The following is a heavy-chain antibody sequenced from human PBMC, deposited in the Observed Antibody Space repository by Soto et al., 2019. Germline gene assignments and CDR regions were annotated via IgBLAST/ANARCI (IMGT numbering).Heavy chain of an antibody. CDR1: GGTLKSYA. CDR2: IIPMFGTS. V-gene: IGHV1-69*01. CDR3: ARDVVGARQDLYYGMDV. D-gene: IGHD1-26*01. Sequence: QVQLVQSGAEVKKPGSSVKVSCKASGGTLKSYAFTWVRQAPGQGLEWMGGIIPMFGTSNYGQKFQGRVTITADESTSTSYMELRSLRSEDTAIYYCARDVVGARQDLYYGMDVWGQGTTVTVSS. J-gene: IGHJ6*02.